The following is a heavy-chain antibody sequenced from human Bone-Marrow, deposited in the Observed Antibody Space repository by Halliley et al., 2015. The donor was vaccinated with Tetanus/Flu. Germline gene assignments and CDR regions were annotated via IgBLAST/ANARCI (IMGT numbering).Heavy chain of an antibody. Sequence: RAPGKGLEWVAYIRSGGYYTNYADSVKGRFIISRDNAKNLVFLQMDSLRDEDTAVYYCASKDYWGQGTQVTVSS. V-gene: IGHV3-11*03. J-gene: IGHJ4*02. CDR2: IRSGGYYT. CDR3: ASKDY.